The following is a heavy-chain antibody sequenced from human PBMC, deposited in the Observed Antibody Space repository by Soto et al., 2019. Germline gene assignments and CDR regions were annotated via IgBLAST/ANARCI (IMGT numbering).Heavy chain of an antibody. CDR3: ARVRQGCSANTCYFDP. D-gene: IGHD2-15*01. CDR1: GGSVRAPDW. J-gene: IGHJ5*01. Sequence: SETLSLTCTLSGGSVRAPDWWNWVRQSPDKGLEWIAEVHISGHSNYNPSLRSRVSVSIDSSKNQFYLNLNSVTAADTAIYYCARVRQGCSANTCYFDPWGQGTQVTVST. CDR2: VHISGHS. V-gene: IGHV4-4*02.